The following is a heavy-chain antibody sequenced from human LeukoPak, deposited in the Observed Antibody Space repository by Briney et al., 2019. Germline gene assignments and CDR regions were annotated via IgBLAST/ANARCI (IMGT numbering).Heavy chain of an antibody. CDR1: GGSFSGYY. CDR3: ARKVGYYGSGSYYGL. J-gene: IGHJ4*02. D-gene: IGHD3-10*01. V-gene: IGHV4-34*01. CDR2: VNHSEIT. Sequence: SETLSLTCALYGGSFSGYYLSWVRQPPGKELEWVVDVNHSEITNFNQSLKSRVNISVDTSKIQLSLKLGSVTAADTAVYYCARKVGYYGSGSYYGLWGQGSLVTVSS.